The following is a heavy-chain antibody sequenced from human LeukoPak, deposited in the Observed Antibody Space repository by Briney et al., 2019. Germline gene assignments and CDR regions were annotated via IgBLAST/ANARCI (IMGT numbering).Heavy chain of an antibody. CDR2: TYYRSKWYN. Sequence: SQTLSLTCAISGDSVSSNSAAWNWIRQSPSRGLEWLGRTYYRSKWYNDYAVSVKSRITINPDTSKNQFSLQLNSVTPEDTAVYYCARVSAFEVGGGMAAAAPIDWGQGTLVTVSS. CDR3: ARVSAFEVGGGMAAAAPID. D-gene: IGHD6-13*01. J-gene: IGHJ4*02. V-gene: IGHV6-1*01. CDR1: GDSVSSNSAA.